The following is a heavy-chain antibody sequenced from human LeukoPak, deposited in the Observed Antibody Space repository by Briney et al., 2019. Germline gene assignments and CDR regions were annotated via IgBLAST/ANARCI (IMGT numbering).Heavy chain of an antibody. CDR2: ISNNGGYT. Sequence: GGSLRLSCAASGFTFSSSAMSWVRQAPGKGLEWVSAISNNGGYTYYADSVQGRFTISRDNSKSTLCLQMNSLRAEDTAVYYCAKDGSGWYDYWGQGTLVTVSS. V-gene: IGHV3-23*01. J-gene: IGHJ4*02. D-gene: IGHD6-19*01. CDR1: GFTFSSSA. CDR3: AKDGSGWYDY.